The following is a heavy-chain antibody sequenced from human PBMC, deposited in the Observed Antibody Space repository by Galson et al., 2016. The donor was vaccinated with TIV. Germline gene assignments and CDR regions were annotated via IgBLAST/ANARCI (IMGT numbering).Heavy chain of an antibody. D-gene: IGHD6-19*01. CDR3: ARGTTLTEVADIFEY. Sequence: SLRLSCAASGFTFSSYFMNWVRQAPGKGLEWVANITPDGGEKHYVDSVKGRFTISRDNAKNSLYLQMSSLRAEDTAVYYCARGTTLTEVADIFEYWGQGALVIVSS. V-gene: IGHV3-7*01. J-gene: IGHJ4*02. CDR1: GFTFSSYF. CDR2: ITPDGGEK.